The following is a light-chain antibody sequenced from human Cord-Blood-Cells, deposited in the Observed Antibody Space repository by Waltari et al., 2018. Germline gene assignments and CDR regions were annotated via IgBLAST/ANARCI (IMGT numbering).Light chain of an antibody. CDR1: SSDVGGYNY. J-gene: IGLJ1*01. CDR3: SSYTSSSTPLV. Sequence: QSALTQPASVSGSPGQSITISCTGTSSDVGGYNYVSWYQQHPGKAPKLMIYDVSNRPSGVSNRFSCSKAGNTASLTISGLQAEDEADYYCSSYTSSSTPLVFGTGTKVTVL. CDR2: DVS. V-gene: IGLV2-14*01.